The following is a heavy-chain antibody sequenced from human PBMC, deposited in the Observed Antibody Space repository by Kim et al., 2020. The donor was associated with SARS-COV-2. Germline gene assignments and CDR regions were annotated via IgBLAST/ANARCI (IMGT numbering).Heavy chain of an antibody. CDR3: ARGQGNLWFGELFHGDWFDP. CDR1: GYTFTSYG. Sequence: ASVKVSCKASGYTFTSYGISWVRRAPGQGLEWMGWISAYNGNTNYAQKLQGRVTMTTDTSTSTAYMELRSLRSDDTAVYYCARGQGNLWFGELFHGDWFDPWGQGTLVTVSS. D-gene: IGHD3-10*01. J-gene: IGHJ5*02. V-gene: IGHV1-18*01. CDR2: ISAYNGNT.